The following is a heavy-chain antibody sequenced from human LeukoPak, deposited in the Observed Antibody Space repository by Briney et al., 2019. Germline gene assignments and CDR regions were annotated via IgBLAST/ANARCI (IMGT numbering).Heavy chain of an antibody. D-gene: IGHD1-26*01. Sequence: GGSLRLSCAASGFIFSTYGMHWVRQAPGKGLEWVAFIRNDGSDKYYAVSVKGRFTICRDNSKNTLYLQMNSLRAEDTAVYYCAREGVGATNRPFDYWGQGTLVTVSS. J-gene: IGHJ4*02. CDR2: IRNDGSDK. CDR1: GFIFSTYG. CDR3: AREGVGATNRPFDY. V-gene: IGHV3-30*02.